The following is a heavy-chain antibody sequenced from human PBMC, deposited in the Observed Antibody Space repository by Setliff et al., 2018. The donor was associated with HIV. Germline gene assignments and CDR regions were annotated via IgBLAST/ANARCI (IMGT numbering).Heavy chain of an antibody. J-gene: IGHJ2*01. D-gene: IGHD3-22*01. V-gene: IGHV4-59*11. Sequence: KPSETLSLTCNVSGDSISGHSWTWSRQPPGKGLEWIGSIDYSGRTDKKPSLKSRLRISIDTSKNHFYVNLFSVTAADTAIYYCARVFYDSGGFCTTAGPLYLDLWGRGTLVTVSS. CDR3: ARVFYDSGGFCTTAGPLYLDL. CDR2: IDYSGRT. CDR1: GDSISGHS.